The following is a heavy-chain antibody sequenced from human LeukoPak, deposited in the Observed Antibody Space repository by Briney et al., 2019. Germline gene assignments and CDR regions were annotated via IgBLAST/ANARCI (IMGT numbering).Heavy chain of an antibody. D-gene: IGHD3-10*02. V-gene: IGHV4-31*03. CDR2: IYYSGST. CDR3: ARLCWGNQLAGFDS. Sequence: PSETLSLTCTVSGGSISSGGYYWSWIRQHPGKGLEWIGYIYYSGSTYYNPSLKSRVTISVDTSKNQFSLKLSSVTAADTAVYYCARLCWGNQLAGFDSWGRGTLVTVSS. CDR1: GGSISSGGYY. J-gene: IGHJ4*02.